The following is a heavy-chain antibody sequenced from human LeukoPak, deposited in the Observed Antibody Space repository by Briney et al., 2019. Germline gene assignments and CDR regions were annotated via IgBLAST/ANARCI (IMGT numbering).Heavy chain of an antibody. J-gene: IGHJ5*02. CDR3: ASLYCSRTSCYMDP. D-gene: IGHD2-2*02. V-gene: IGHV4-61*01. Sequence: SETLSLTCTVSGVSVSRGSYYWSWIRQPPGKGLEWIGYTYYSGSSNYNPSLKSRVTISLDTSENQFSLKLRSVTAADTAVFYCASLYCSRTSCYMDPWGQGTLVTVSS. CDR2: TYYSGSS. CDR1: GVSVSRGSYY.